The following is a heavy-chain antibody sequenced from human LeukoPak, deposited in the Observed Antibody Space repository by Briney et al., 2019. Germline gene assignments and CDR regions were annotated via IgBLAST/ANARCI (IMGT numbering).Heavy chain of an antibody. V-gene: IGHV4-39*07. D-gene: IGHD3-10*01. J-gene: IGHJ4*02. CDR1: GASISGSGYY. CDR3: ARIGGEI. Sequence: PSETLSLTCTVSGASISGSGYYWGWIRQPPGKGLEWIGEINHSGSTNYNPSLKSRVTISVDTSKNQFSLKLSSVTAADTAVYYCARIGGEIWGQGTLVTVSS. CDR2: INHSGST.